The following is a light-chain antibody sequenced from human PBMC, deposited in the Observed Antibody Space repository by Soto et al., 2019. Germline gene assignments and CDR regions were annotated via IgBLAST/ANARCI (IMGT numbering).Light chain of an antibody. CDR1: SSDLGIYNY. CDR3: SSYTTSSTRV. J-gene: IGLJ1*01. CDR2: EVT. V-gene: IGLV2-14*01. Sequence: QSVLTKPASVSGAPGQSIAISCSGSSSDLGIYNYVSWYQQHPGKVPKLTIFEVTNRPSGVSNRFSGSKSGNTASLTISGLQAEDEADYYCSSYTTSSTRVFGTGTKVTVL.